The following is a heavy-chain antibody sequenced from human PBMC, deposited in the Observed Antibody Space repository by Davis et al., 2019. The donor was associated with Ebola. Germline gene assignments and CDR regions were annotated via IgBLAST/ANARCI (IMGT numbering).Heavy chain of an antibody. CDR3: ARERYIGGYDHYWYFDL. D-gene: IGHD5-12*01. J-gene: IGHJ2*01. CDR1: GGTFSSYA. Sequence: SVKVSCKASGGTFSSYAISWVRQAPRQGLEWMGGIIPIFGTANYAQKFQGRVTITADESTSTAYMELSSLRSEDTAVYYCARERYIGGYDHYWYFDLWGRGTLVTVSS. CDR2: IIPIFGTA. V-gene: IGHV1-69*13.